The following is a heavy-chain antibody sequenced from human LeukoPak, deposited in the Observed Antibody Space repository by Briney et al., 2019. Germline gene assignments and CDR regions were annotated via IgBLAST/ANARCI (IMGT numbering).Heavy chain of an antibody. CDR1: GYTFTSYG. J-gene: IGHJ4*02. V-gene: IGHV1-18*01. Sequence: ASVKVSCKASGYTFTSYGISWVRQAPGQGLEWMGWISAYYGNTNYAQKLQGRVTLTTDTSTSTAYMELRSLTSDDTAVYYCARRETDSSGYYSSFDYWGQGTLVTVSS. CDR3: ARRETDSSGYYSSFDY. CDR2: ISAYYGNT. D-gene: IGHD3-22*01.